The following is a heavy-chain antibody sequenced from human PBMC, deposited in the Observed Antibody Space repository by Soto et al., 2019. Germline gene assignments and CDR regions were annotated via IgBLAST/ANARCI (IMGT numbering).Heavy chain of an antibody. CDR1: GYTFTSYG. CDR3: VKVTARLQSMEVLDY. Sequence: ASVKVSCKASGYTFTSYGISWVRQAPGQGLEWMGWISAYNGNTNYAQKLQGRVTMTTDTSTSTAYMELRSLRSEDTAVYYCVKVTARLQSMEVLDYWGQGTLVTVSS. CDR2: ISAYNGNT. D-gene: IGHD3-10*01. J-gene: IGHJ4*02. V-gene: IGHV1-18*04.